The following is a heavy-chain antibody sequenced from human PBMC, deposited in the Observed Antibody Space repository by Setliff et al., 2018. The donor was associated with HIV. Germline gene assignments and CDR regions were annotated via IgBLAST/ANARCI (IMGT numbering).Heavy chain of an antibody. Sequence: SVKVSCKASGGTFSSYVISWVRQAPGQGLEWMGGIIPIFGTANYAQKFQGRVTITTDESTSTVYMELSSLRSEDTAVYYCARDDRAVATILWGQGTLVTVSS. CDR1: GGTFSSYV. CDR3: ARDDRAVATIL. J-gene: IGHJ4*02. D-gene: IGHD5-12*01. V-gene: IGHV1-69*05. CDR2: IIPIFGTA.